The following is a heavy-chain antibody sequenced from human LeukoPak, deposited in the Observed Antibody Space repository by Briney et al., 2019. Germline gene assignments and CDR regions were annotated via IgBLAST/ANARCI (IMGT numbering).Heavy chain of an antibody. V-gene: IGHV4-34*01. D-gene: IGHD2-2*01. Sequence: SETLSLTCAVYGGSFSGYHWSWIRQPPGKGLEWIGEINHSGSTNYNPSLKSRVTISVDTSKNQFSLTLSSVTAADTAVYYCARVARCTSCFDVDYWGQGTLVTVSS. CDR1: GGSFSGYH. CDR2: INHSGST. CDR3: ARVARCTSCFDVDY. J-gene: IGHJ4*02.